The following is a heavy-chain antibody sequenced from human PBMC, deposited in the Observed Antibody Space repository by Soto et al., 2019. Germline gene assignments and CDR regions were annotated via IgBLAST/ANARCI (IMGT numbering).Heavy chain of an antibody. CDR2: IYYSGST. CDR3: ARAAATMVRGNWFDS. J-gene: IGHJ5*01. V-gene: IGHV4-31*03. CDR1: GGSISSGGYY. D-gene: IGHD3-10*01. Sequence: QVQLQESGPGLMKPSQTLSLTCTVSGGSISSGGYYWSWIRQHPGKGLEWIGYIYYSGSTYYNPSLKSRVTISVDTSKNQFSLKLSSVTAADTAVYYCARAAATMVRGNWFDSWGQGTLVTVSS.